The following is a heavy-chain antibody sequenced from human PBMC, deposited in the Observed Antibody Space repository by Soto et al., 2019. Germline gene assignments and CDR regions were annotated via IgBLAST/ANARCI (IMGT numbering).Heavy chain of an antibody. CDR2: IKGKPDGGAT. Sequence: GSLRLSCAASGITFNTAWLTWVRQAPGKGLEWVGRIKGKPDGGATDYAAPVEGRFTISRDDSQNTVFLQMNSPKTDDTAVYYCTAGSTFNYCGPGTLVTVSS. CDR1: GITFNTAW. V-gene: IGHV3-15*01. CDR3: TAGSTFNY. J-gene: IGHJ4*02.